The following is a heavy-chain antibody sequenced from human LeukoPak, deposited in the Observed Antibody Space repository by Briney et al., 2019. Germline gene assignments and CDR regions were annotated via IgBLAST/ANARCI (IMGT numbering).Heavy chain of an antibody. V-gene: IGHV1-46*01. Sequence: ASVKVSCKASGYTFTSYYMHWVRQAPGQGLEWMGIINPSGGSTSYAQKFQGRVTMTRDTSTSTVYMELSSLRSEDTAVYYCARFHYDSSGRTNWFDPWGQGTLVTVSS. J-gene: IGHJ5*02. CDR3: ARFHYDSSGRTNWFDP. D-gene: IGHD3-22*01. CDR1: GYTFTSYY. CDR2: INPSGGST.